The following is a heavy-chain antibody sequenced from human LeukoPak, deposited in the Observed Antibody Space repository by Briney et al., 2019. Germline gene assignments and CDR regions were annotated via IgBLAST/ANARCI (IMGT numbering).Heavy chain of an antibody. CDR1: GASISSYY. CDR2: SAHSGST. J-gene: IGHJ5*02. Sequence: SETLSLTCTVSGASISSYYWSWIRQPPGKGLEWIGFSAHSGSTSYNPSLKSRVTISVDTSKNQFSLKLSSVTAADTAVYYCARGTTGVVPAAGFDPWGQGTLVTVSS. D-gene: IGHD2-2*01. V-gene: IGHV4-59*12. CDR3: ARGTTGVVPAAGFDP.